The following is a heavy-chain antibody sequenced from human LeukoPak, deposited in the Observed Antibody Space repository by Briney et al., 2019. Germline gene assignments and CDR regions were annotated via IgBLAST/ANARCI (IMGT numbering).Heavy chain of an antibody. V-gene: IGHV4-59*11. CDR3: ARGGYGGNFYWYFDL. CDR1: FDSLSSQY. CDR2: IFYSGTT. J-gene: IGHJ2*01. Sequence: SETVSLTCPFSFDSLSSQYWSWIRQPPGKGLEWIGYIFYSGTTNYYPSLKSRVTLSIDTSKKEFSLTLTSVTAADTAVYYCARGGYGGNFYWYFDLWGRGTLVTVSS. D-gene: IGHD4-23*01.